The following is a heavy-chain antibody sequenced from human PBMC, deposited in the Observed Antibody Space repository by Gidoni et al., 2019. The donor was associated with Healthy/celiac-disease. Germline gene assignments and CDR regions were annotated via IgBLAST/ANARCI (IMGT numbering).Heavy chain of an antibody. CDR1: GGTFSSYA. CDR2: IIPLLGIA. D-gene: IGHD4-17*01. CDR3: ARDQEDGDYENYYWYFDL. J-gene: IGHJ2*01. V-gene: IGHV1-69*04. Sequence: QVQLVQSGAEVKKPGSSVKVSCKASGGTFSSYAISWVRQAPGQGLEWMGRIIPLLGIAHYAQKFQGRVTITADKSTSTAYMELSSLRSEDTAVYYCARDQEDGDYENYYWYFDLWGRGTLVTVSS.